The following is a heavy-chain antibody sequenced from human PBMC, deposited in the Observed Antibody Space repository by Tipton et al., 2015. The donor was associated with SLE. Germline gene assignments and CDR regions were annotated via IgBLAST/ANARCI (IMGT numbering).Heavy chain of an antibody. Sequence: TLSLTCTVSGGSISSYYWSWIRQPPGKGLEWIGYIYYSGSTNYNPSLKSRVTISVDTSKNRFSLKLSSVTAADTAVYYCARRTIFGVVQNVFDIWGQGTMVTVSS. CDR1: GGSISSYY. J-gene: IGHJ3*02. D-gene: IGHD3-3*01. V-gene: IGHV4-59*08. CDR2: IYYSGST. CDR3: ARRTIFGVVQNVFDI.